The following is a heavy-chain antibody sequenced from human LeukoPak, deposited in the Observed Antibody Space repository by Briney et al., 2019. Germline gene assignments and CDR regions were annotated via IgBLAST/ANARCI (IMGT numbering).Heavy chain of an antibody. CDR1: GFTFSSYS. J-gene: IGHJ4*02. CDR2: ISSSSSYI. V-gene: IGHV3-21*01. D-gene: IGHD3-3*01. Sequence: PGGSLRLSCAASGFTFSSYSMNWVRQAPGEGLEWVSSISSSSSYIYYADSVKGRFTISRDNAKNSLYLQMNSLRAEDTAVYYCASGFLEWLWAFDYWGQGTLVTVSS. CDR3: ASGFLEWLWAFDY.